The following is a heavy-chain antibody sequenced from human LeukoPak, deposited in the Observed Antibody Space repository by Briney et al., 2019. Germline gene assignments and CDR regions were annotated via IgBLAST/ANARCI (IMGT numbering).Heavy chain of an antibody. CDR2: IYTSGST. J-gene: IGHJ6*03. D-gene: IGHD6-13*01. CDR1: GGSISSYY. V-gene: IGHV4-4*07. CDR3: ARAPSSSWSYYYYYYYMDV. Sequence: SETLSLTCTVSGGSISSYYWSWIRQPAGKGLEWIGRIYTSGSTNYNPSLKSRVTMSVDTPKNQFSLKLSSVTAADTAVYYCARAPSSSWSYYYYYYYMDVWGKGTTVTASS.